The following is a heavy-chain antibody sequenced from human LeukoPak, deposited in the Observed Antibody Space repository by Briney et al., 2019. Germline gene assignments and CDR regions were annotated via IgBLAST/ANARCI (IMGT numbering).Heavy chain of an antibody. CDR3: ARTFDTYYLSGLDY. Sequence: GASVNVSCTASGYTFTGYYHHGVRQAPGQGLEWMGWINTISGGTNSSQKFQGRVSMTRDTSLTTAYMELSSLTSDDTALYFCARTFDTYYLSGLDYWGQGTLVTVSS. CDR1: GYTFTGYY. D-gene: IGHD3-10*01. J-gene: IGHJ4*02. CDR2: INTISGGT. V-gene: IGHV1-2*02.